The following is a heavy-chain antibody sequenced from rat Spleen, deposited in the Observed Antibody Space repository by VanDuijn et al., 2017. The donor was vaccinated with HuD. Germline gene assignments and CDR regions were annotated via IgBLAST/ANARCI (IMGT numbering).Heavy chain of an antibody. V-gene: IGHV2-1*01. CDR3: ARLTGSPY. CDR2: IWGDGST. J-gene: IGHJ2*01. Sequence: QVQLKESGPGLVQPSQTLSLTCTVSGFSLISNTIHWVRQPPGKGLEWMGGIWGDGSTDYNSALKSRLSISRDISKSQVFLKMTSVQTEDTATYYCARLTGSPYWGQGVMVTVSS. CDR1: GFSLISNT. D-gene: IGHD5-1*01.